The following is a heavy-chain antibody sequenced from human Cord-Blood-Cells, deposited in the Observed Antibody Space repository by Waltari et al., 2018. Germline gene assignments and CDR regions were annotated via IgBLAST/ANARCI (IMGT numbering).Heavy chain of an antibody. CDR2: IKQDGSEK. CDR1: GFTCSSFG. V-gene: IGHV3-7*01. D-gene: IGHD2-2*01. CDR3: ARETNIDSTPDY. Sequence: EVQLVESGGGLVQPGGSLRLSCAASGFTCSSFGMTWVRQAPGKGLEWVANIKQDGSEKYYVDSVKGRFTISRDNAKNSLYLQMNSLRAEDTAVYYCARETNIDSTPDYWGQGTLVTVSS. J-gene: IGHJ4*02.